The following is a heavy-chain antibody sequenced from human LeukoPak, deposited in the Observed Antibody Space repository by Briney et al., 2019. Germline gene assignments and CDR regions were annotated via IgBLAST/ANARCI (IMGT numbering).Heavy chain of an antibody. V-gene: IGHV4-31*03. J-gene: IGHJ4*02. CDR2: IYYSGST. D-gene: IGHD3-3*01. CDR1: GGSISSGGYY. Sequence: SETLSLTCTVSGGSISSGGYYWSWIRQHPGKDLEWIGYIYYSGSTYYNPSLKSRVTISVDTSKNQFSLKLSSVTAADTAVYYCARGERYDFWSGWAFDYWGQGTLVTVSS. CDR3: ARGERYDFWSGWAFDY.